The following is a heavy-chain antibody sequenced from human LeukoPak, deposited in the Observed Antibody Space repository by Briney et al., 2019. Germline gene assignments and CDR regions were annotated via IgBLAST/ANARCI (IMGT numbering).Heavy chain of an antibody. J-gene: IGHJ6*02. CDR2: ISAYNGNT. CDR1: GYTFTSYG. D-gene: IGHD2-2*01. CDR3: ARGGRYCSSTSCYRYYYGMDV. V-gene: IGHV1-18*01. Sequence: GASVKVSCKASGYTFTSYGISWVRQAPGQGLEWMGWISAYNGNTNYAQKLQGRVTMTTDTSTSTAYMELRSLRSDDPAVYYCARGGRYCSSTSCYRYYYGMDVWGQGTTVTVSS.